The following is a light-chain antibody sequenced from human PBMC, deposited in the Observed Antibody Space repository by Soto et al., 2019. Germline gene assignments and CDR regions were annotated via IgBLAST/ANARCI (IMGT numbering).Light chain of an antibody. CDR1: KLGDKN. CDR3: QAWDSTIYVV. V-gene: IGLV3-1*01. CDR2: QNN. J-gene: IGLJ2*01. Sequence: SSELTQPPSMSVSPGQTASITCSGDKLGDKNVCWYQQKPGQSPVLVISQNNKRPSGIPERFSGSNSGNTATLTISGTQAMDEADYYCQAWDSTIYVVFGGGTKLTVL.